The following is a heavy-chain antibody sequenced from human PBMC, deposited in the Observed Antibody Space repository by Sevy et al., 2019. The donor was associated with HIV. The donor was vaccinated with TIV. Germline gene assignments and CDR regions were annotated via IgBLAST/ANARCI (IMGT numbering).Heavy chain of an antibody. J-gene: IGHJ6*02. CDR1: GFTFDDHG. CDR3: ARDAGTGGSYMGYYFGMDV. CDR2: VSWSGRSL. V-gene: IGHV3-9*01. Sequence: SLKISCVTSGFTFDDHGMHWVREIPGKGLEWVSGVSWSGRSLGYADTVKGRFIISRDNAKKSVSLQMNSLRTEDTALYYCARDAGTGGSYMGYYFGMDVWGQGITVTVSS. D-gene: IGHD3-10*01.